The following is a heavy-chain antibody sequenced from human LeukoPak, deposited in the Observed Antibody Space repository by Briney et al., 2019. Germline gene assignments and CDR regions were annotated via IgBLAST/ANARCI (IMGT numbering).Heavy chain of an antibody. V-gene: IGHV1-69*04. CDR2: IIPILGIA. Sequence: SVKVSCKASGGTFSSYAISWVRQAPGQGLEWMGRIIPILGIANYAQKFQGRVTITADKSTSTAYMELSSLRSEDTAAYYCARSVATSGYRAFDIWGQGTMVTVSS. D-gene: IGHD5-12*01. CDR1: GGTFSSYA. J-gene: IGHJ3*02. CDR3: ARSVATSGYRAFDI.